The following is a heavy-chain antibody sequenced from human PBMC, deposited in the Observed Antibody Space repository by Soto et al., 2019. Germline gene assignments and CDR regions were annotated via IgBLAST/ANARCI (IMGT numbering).Heavy chain of an antibody. CDR1: GFTFSDYY. CDR2: ISSSSSYT. Sequence: QVQLVESGGGLVKPGGSLRLSCVASGFTFSDYYMSWIRQAPGKGLEWVSYISSSSSYTNYADSVKGRFTISRDNAKNSLYLQMNSLRAEDTAVYYCARDHHRYSSYDYFDYWGQGTLVTVSS. V-gene: IGHV3-11*05. CDR3: ARDHHRYSSYDYFDY. D-gene: IGHD5-12*01. J-gene: IGHJ4*02.